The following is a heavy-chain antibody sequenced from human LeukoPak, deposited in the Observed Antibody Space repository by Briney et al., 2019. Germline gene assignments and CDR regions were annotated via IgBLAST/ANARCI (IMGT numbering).Heavy chain of an antibody. CDR2: IRSKAYGGTT. Sequence: GGSLRISCTASGFTFGDYAMSWVRQAPGKGLEWVGFIRSKAYGGTTEYAASVKGRFTISRDDSKSIAYLQMNSLKTEDTAVYYCTSTVPPGIAVAGFYYYYGMDVWGQGTTVTVSS. CDR3: TSTVPPGIAVAGFYYYYGMDV. CDR1: GFTFGDYA. D-gene: IGHD6-19*01. J-gene: IGHJ6*02. V-gene: IGHV3-49*04.